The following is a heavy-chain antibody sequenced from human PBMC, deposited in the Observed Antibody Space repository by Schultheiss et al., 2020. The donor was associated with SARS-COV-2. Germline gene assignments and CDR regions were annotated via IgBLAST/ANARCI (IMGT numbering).Heavy chain of an antibody. D-gene: IGHD6-25*01. J-gene: IGHJ4*02. CDR1: GFMFSSYA. Sequence: GGSLRLSCTPSGFMFSSYAMSWVRQAPGKGLEWVSYISTGGTRKDYADSVKGRFTVSRDNTRNSLSLQMDSLRVDDTAIYYCAIFGAYSSGDLDSWGQGALVTVSS. CDR3: AIFGAYSSGDLDS. V-gene: IGHV3-48*03. CDR2: ISTGGTRK.